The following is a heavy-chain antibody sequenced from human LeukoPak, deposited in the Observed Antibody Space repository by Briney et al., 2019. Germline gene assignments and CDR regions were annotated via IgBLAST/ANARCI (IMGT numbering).Heavy chain of an antibody. CDR1: GFTFGYHA. D-gene: IGHD2-2*01. J-gene: IGHJ4*02. CDR3: TRDIVSISQPYYFDY. V-gene: IGHV3-49*04. CDR2: IRSQAYSGTT. Sequence: PGGSLRLSCTASGFTFGYHAINWVRQAPGRGLEGVGFIRSQAYSGTTEYATSVKDRFTISRDDSKSIAYLQMNSLKTEDTAVYYCTRDIVSISQPYYFDYWGQGTLVTVSS.